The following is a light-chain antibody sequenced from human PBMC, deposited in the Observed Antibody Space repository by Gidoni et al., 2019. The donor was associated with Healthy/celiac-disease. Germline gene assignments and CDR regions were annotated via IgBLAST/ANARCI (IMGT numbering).Light chain of an antibody. Sequence: EIVLTQSPGTLSLSPGERAHLSCRASQSVSSSYLAWYQQKPGQAPRLLIYSASIRATGIPDRYSGSGSGTDFTLTISRLEPEDFAVYYCQQYGSSPPWTFXXXTKVEIK. CDR2: SAS. J-gene: IGKJ1*01. CDR3: QQYGSSPPWT. CDR1: QSVSSSY. V-gene: IGKV3-20*01.